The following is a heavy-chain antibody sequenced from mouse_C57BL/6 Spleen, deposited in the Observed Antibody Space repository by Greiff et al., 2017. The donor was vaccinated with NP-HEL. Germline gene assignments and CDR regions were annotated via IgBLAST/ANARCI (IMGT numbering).Heavy chain of an antibody. CDR2: IYPGDGDT. D-gene: IGHD1-2*01. CDR3: ERTSTTARGYYFDY. Sequence: QVQLQQSGPELVKPGASVKISCKASGYAFTSSWMNWVKQRPGKGLEWIGRIYPGDGDTNYNGKFKGKATLTADKSSSTAYMQLSSLTSEDSAVYFCERTSTTARGYYFDYWGQGTTLTVSS. J-gene: IGHJ2*01. CDR1: GYAFTSSW. V-gene: IGHV1-82*01.